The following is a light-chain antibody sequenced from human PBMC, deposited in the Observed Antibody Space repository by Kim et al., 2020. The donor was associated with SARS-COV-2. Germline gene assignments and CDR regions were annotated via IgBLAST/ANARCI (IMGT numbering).Light chain of an antibody. Sequence: VSPGQTASITCSGDKLGNKYACWYQQKPGQSPVLVMYQDNKRPSGIPERFSGSNSGNTATLTISGTQAMDEADYYCQAWDSSFVVFGGGTQLTVL. CDR3: QAWDSSFVV. J-gene: IGLJ2*01. CDR2: QDN. CDR1: KLGNKY. V-gene: IGLV3-1*01.